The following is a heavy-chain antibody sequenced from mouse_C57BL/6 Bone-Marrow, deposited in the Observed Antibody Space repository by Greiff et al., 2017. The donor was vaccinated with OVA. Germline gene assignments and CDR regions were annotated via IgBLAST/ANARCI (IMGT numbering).Heavy chain of an antibody. Sequence: QVQLQQPGAELVKPGASVKLSCKASGYTFTSYWMQWVKQRPGQGLEWIGEIDPTDSYTNYNHKFKGKATLTVDTSSSTAYMQLSSLTSEDSAVYYCARVYYGYDEDYWGRGTSITVSS. J-gene: IGHJ4*01. V-gene: IGHV1-50*01. CDR2: IDPTDSYT. D-gene: IGHD2-2*01. CDR3: ARVYYGYDEDY. CDR1: GYTFTSYW.